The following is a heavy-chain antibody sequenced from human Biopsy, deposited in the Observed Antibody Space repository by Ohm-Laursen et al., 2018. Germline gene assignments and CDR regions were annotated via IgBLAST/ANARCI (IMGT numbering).Heavy chain of an antibody. D-gene: IGHD3-22*01. CDR2: VYYTGST. V-gene: IGHV4-59*01. Sequence: GTLSLTCSVSGDSISSYYWSWIRQPPGKGLEWIGYVYYTGSTDYNPSLQSRVTISVDTSKNHFSPRLRSVTPADTAIYYCARDRGYYSDRTVPGYFDLWGRGTLVTVSS. CDR3: ARDRGYYSDRTVPGYFDL. CDR1: GDSISSYY. J-gene: IGHJ2*01.